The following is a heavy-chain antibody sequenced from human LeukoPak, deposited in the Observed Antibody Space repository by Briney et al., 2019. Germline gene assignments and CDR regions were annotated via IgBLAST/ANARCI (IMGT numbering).Heavy chain of an antibody. Sequence: PSETLSLTCAVSGGSISSSNWWSWVRQPPGKGLEWIGEIYHSGSTNYNPSLKSRVTMSVDTSKNQFSLKLSSVTAADTAVYYCARGPMYCSSTSCLIARLDAFDIWGQGTMVTVSS. CDR1: GGSISSSNW. CDR2: IYHSGST. CDR3: ARGPMYCSSTSCLIARLDAFDI. V-gene: IGHV4-4*02. J-gene: IGHJ3*02. D-gene: IGHD2-2*01.